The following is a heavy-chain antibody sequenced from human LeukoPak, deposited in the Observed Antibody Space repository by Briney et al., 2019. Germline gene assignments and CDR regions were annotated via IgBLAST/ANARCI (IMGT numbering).Heavy chain of an antibody. CDR1: GGSISSYY. Sequence: SETLSLTCTVSGGSISSYYWSWIRQPPGKGLEWIGSIYHSGSTYYNPSLKSRVTISVDTSKNQFSLKLSSVTAADTAVYYCARDPGYAGRWGQGTLVTVSS. J-gene: IGHJ4*02. V-gene: IGHV4-59*12. CDR2: IYHSGST. D-gene: IGHD2-2*01. CDR3: ARDPGYAGR.